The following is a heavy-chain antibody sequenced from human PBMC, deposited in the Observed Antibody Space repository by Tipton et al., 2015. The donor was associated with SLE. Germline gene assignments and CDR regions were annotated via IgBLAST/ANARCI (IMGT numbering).Heavy chain of an antibody. CDR1: GGSISSHY. Sequence: TLSLTCTVSGGSISSHYWSWIRQPPGKGLEWIGSIYYSGSTYYNPSLKSRVTISVDTSKNQFSLKLSSVTAADTAVYYCARRSPSDYYDSSGYSYFDYWGQGTLVTVSS. J-gene: IGHJ4*02. V-gene: IGHV4-59*11. CDR2: IYYSGST. D-gene: IGHD3-22*01. CDR3: ARRSPSDYYDSSGYSYFDY.